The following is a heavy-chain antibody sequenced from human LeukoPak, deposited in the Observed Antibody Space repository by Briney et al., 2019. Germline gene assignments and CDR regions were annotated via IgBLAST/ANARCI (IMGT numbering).Heavy chain of an antibody. CDR3: ARDHATSSSWYGHGY. D-gene: IGHD6-13*01. CDR1: GGSISSGGYY. J-gene: IGHJ4*02. Sequence: SQTLSLTCTVSGGSISSGGYYWSWIRQPAGKGPEWIGRIYTSGSTNYNPSLKSRVTISVDTSKNQFSLKLSSVTAADTAVYYCARDHATSSSWYGHGYWGQGTLVTVSS. CDR2: IYTSGST. V-gene: IGHV4-61*02.